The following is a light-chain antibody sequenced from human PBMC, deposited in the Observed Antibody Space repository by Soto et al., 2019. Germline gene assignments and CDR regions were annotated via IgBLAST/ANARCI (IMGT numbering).Light chain of an antibody. J-gene: IGKJ5*01. CDR3: QQLNSYPSIT. CDR2: AAS. Sequence: ARVPISCRVSQGISSYLAWYQQKPGKAPELLIYAASTLQSGVPSRFSGSGSGTDFTLTISSLQPEDFATYYCQQLNSYPSITFGQGTRLEIK. V-gene: IGKV1-9*01. CDR1: QGISSY.